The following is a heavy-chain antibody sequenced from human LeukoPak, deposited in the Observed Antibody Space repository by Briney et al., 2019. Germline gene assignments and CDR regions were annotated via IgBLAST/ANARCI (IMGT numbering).Heavy chain of an antibody. CDR3: ARISLGAIWGYYYGMDV. Sequence: SVKVSCKASGGTFSSYSVSWVRQAPGQGLEWMGGIIPIFDTADYAQKFQGRVTITADESTSTAYMELSSLRSEDTAVFYCARISLGAIWGYYYGMDVWGQGTTVTVSS. CDR2: IIPIFDTA. D-gene: IGHD1-26*01. V-gene: IGHV1-69*13. CDR1: GGTFSSYS. J-gene: IGHJ6*02.